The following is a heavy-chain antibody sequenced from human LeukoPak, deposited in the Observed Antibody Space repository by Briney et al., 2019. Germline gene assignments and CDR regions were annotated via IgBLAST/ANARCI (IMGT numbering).Heavy chain of an antibody. Sequence: HPGGSLRLSCAASGFPFSRYAVHWVPQAPGKGLEWVALRSHDGGIEDYADSVKGRFTISRDNSRNTLYLQMNSLKPEDTAVYYCASSNEFYYDTSTYVDYWGQGTLVTVSS. V-gene: IGHV3-30-3*01. J-gene: IGHJ4*02. D-gene: IGHD3-22*01. CDR1: GFPFSRYA. CDR2: RSHDGGIE. CDR3: ASSNEFYYDTSTYVDY.